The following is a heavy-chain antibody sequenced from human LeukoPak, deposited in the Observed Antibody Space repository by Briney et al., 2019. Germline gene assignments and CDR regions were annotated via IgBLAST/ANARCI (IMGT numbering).Heavy chain of an antibody. Sequence: GGSLRLSCTVSGFTVSSDSMSWVRQAPGKGLEWVSFIYSGGSTHYSDSVKGRFTISRDNSKSTLYLQMNSLRAEDTAVYYCARVSGYHWESSYDYWGQGTLVTVSS. V-gene: IGHV3-53*01. D-gene: IGHD5-12*01. CDR1: GFTVSSDS. CDR3: ARVSGYHWESSYDY. J-gene: IGHJ4*02. CDR2: IYSGGST.